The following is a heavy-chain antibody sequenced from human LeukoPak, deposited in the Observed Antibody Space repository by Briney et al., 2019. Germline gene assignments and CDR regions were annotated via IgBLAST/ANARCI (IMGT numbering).Heavy chain of an antibody. CDR1: GFTFSSYA. Sequence: PGGSLRLSCAASGFTFSSYAMSWVRQAPGKGLEWVSIIYSGGSTQYADSVKGRFTISRDTSKNTLYLQMNSLRAEDTAVYYCAGRGSSGTGVDYWGQGTLVTVSS. CDR3: AGRGSSGTGVDY. V-gene: IGHV3-53*01. J-gene: IGHJ4*02. CDR2: IYSGGST. D-gene: IGHD5-12*01.